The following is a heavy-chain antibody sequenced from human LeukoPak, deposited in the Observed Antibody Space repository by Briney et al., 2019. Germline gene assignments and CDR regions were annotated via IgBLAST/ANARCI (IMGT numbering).Heavy chain of an antibody. CDR3: AKSARSWALYYSNW. V-gene: IGHV3-20*03. CDR1: VFFFAEEG. CDR2: LNWNGGST. Sequence: PRGSLRLSSAQSVFFFAEEGIEWGRQAPGKGLEWVPGLNWNGGSTGSADSVKGRFIISRDNAKNCLYLQMNSLRAAVTALYYCAKSARSWALYYSNWWGQGTLVTVSS. D-gene: IGHD3-10*01. J-gene: IGHJ4*02.